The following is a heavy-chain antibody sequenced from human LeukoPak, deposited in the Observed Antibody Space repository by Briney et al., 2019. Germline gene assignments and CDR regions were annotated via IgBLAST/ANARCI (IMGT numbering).Heavy chain of an antibody. CDR1: GGSFSGYY. J-gene: IGHJ4*02. V-gene: IGHV4-34*01. CDR3: ARELQLGYCSGGSCYAYKD. D-gene: IGHD2-15*01. CDR2: INHSGST. Sequence: SETRSLTCAVYGGSFSGYYWSWIRQPPGKGLEWIGEINHSGSTNYNPSLKSRVTISVDTSKNQFSLKLSSVTAADTAVYYCARELQLGYCSGGSCYAYKDWGQGTLVTVSS.